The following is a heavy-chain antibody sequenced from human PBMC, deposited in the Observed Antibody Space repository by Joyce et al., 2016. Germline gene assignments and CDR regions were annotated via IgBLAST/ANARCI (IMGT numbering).Heavy chain of an antibody. CDR2: IRSDGSNT. CDR1: GFSLGTYW. D-gene: IGHD3-16*01. J-gene: IGHJ4*02. CDR3: ARDNLGSVDY. V-gene: IGHV3-74*01. Sequence: DVQLVESGGNLVRPGGSLGLSCAACGFSLGTYWMHWVRQAPGKGRGWVSNIRSDGSNTRYVDSVKGRVTVSRDNAKTTLFLQMDSLRVEDTGVYYCARDNLGSVDYWGQGTLVTVSS.